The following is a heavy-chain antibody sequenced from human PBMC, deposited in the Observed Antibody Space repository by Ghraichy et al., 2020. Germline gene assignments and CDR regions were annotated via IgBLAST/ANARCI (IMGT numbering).Heavy chain of an antibody. CDR2: ISGSGGST. CDR1: GFTFSSYA. Sequence: GGSLRLSCAASGFTFSSYAMSWVRQAPGKGLEWVSAISGSGGSTYYADSVKGRFTISRDNSKNTLYLQMNSLRAEDTAVYYCAKDKGRVRWRDGYKEDYWGQGTLVTVSS. V-gene: IGHV3-23*01. J-gene: IGHJ4*02. D-gene: IGHD5-24*01. CDR3: AKDKGRVRWRDGYKEDY.